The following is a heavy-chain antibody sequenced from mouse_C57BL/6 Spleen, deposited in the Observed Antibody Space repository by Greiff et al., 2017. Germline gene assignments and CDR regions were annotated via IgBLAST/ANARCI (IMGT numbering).Heavy chain of an antibody. CDR3: ARSNYYGTLDYFDY. J-gene: IGHJ2*01. CDR1: GYAFSSYW. Sequence: LQQSGASVKISCKASGYAFSSYWMNWVKQRPGKGLEWIGQIYPGDGDTNYNGKFKGKATLTADKSSSTAYMQISSLTSEDSAVYFCARSNYYGTLDYFDYWGQGTTLTVSS. CDR2: IYPGDGDT. D-gene: IGHD1-1*01. V-gene: IGHV1-80*01.